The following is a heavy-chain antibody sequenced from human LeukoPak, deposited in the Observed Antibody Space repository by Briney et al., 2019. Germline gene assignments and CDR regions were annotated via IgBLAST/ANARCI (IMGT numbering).Heavy chain of an antibody. D-gene: IGHD3-3*01. CDR3: QYDFWSGYPSGDI. CDR1: GGTFSSYA. V-gene: IGHV1-69*13. CDR2: IIPIFGTA. J-gene: IGHJ3*02. Sequence: ASVKVSCKASGGTFSSYAISWVRQAPGQGLEWMGGIIPIFGTANYAQKFQGRVTITADESTSTAYMELSSLRSEDTAVYYCQYDFWSGYPSGDIWGQGTMVTVSS.